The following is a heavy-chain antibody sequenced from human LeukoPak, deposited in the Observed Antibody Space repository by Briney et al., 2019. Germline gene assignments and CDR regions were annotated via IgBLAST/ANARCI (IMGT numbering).Heavy chain of an antibody. CDR2: IYYSGRT. CDR3: ARTYTDYGDYRRSCAFDI. CDR1: GGSISSSSYY. Sequence: SETLSLTCTVSGGSISSSSYYWGWIRQPPGKGLEWIGSIYYSGRTYYNPSLKSRVTISIDTSKNQFSLNLSSVTAADTAVYYCARTYTDYGDYRRSCAFDIWGQGTMVTVSS. D-gene: IGHD4-17*01. V-gene: IGHV4-39*01. J-gene: IGHJ3*02.